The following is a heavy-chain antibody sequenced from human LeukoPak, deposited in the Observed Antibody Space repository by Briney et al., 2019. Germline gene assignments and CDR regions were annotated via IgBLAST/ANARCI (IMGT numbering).Heavy chain of an antibody. CDR1: GFTFSGYE. J-gene: IGHJ4*02. CDR3: AKGPFGSCSSPSCYFFDY. CDR2: ISHDGSNE. V-gene: IGHV3-30*18. D-gene: IGHD2-2*01. Sequence: GGSLRLSCSASGFTFSGYEMHWVRQAPGKGLEWVAVISHDGSNEDYADSVKGRFTIYRDNSKKTLYLEMNGLRVEDTAVYYCAKGPFGSCSSPSCYFFDYWGQGTLVSVSS.